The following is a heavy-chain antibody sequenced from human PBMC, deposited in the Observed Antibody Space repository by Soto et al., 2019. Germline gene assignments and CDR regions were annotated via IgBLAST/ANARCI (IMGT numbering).Heavy chain of an antibody. CDR3: ATSYGSGYRAFDY. CDR1: ADTFSFSI. J-gene: IGHJ4*02. Sequence: SVNVSCKASADTFSFSIIQWVRQAPGLGLEWMGRVNPILSMSNYAQKFQGRVTMTADKSSSTAYMELRSLSSEDTAFYYCATSYGSGYRAFDYWGQGALVTVSS. CDR2: VNPILSMS. V-gene: IGHV1-69*02. D-gene: IGHD3-10*01.